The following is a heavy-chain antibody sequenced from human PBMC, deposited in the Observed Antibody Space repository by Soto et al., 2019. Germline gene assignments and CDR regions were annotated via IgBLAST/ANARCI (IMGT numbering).Heavy chain of an antibody. D-gene: IGHD4-4*01. CDR1: GFTFSCYA. CDR2: LSGSGGST. V-gene: IGHV3-23*01. CDR3: AKGTNYRFYYYGMDV. Sequence: GGSLRLSCAASGFTFSCYAMSWVRQAPGKGLEWVSSLSGSGGSTYYADSVKGRFTISRDNSKNTLYLQMNSLRAEDTAIYYCAKGTNYRFYYYGMDVWGQGTTVTVSS. J-gene: IGHJ6*02.